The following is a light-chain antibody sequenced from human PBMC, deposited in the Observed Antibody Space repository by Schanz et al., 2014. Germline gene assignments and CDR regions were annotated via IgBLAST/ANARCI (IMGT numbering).Light chain of an antibody. CDR3: SSYTSSSTPGV. J-gene: IGLJ1*01. V-gene: IGLV2-14*01. Sequence: QSALTQPASVSGSPGQSITISCTGTSSDVGGYDYVSWFQQHPGKAPKLMISDVSNRPSGVSDRFSGSKSGNTASLTISGLLAEDEADYYCSSYTSSSTPGVFGTGTKLT. CDR1: SSDVGGYDY. CDR2: DVS.